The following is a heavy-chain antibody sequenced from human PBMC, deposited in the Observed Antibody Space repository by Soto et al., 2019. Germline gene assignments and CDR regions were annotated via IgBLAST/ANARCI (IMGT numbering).Heavy chain of an antibody. Sequence: SGPTLVKPTQTLTLTCTFSGFSLSTSGVGVGWIRQPPGKALEWLALIYWDDDKRYSPSLKIRLTITKDTSKNQVVLTMTNMDPVDTATYYCAHKTFKDERWGYYGSGSYYNKDDAFDIWGQGTMVTVSS. D-gene: IGHD3-10*01. CDR3: AHKTFKDERWGYYGSGSYYNKDDAFDI. V-gene: IGHV2-5*02. J-gene: IGHJ3*02. CDR1: GFSLSTSGVG. CDR2: IYWDDDK.